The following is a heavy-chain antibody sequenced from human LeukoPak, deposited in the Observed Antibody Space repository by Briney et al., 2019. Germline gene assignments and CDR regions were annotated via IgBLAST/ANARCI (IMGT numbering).Heavy chain of an antibody. CDR2: IIPIFGTA. J-gene: IGHJ6*02. Sequence: GSSVNVSCKASGGTFSSYAISWVRQAPGQGLEWMGGIIPIFGTANYAQKFQGRVTITADESTRTAYMELSSLRSEDPAVYYCARGGSWYYYGMDVWGQGTTVTVSS. V-gene: IGHV1-69*01. CDR3: ARGGSWYYYGMDV. CDR1: GGTFSSYA. D-gene: IGHD6-13*01.